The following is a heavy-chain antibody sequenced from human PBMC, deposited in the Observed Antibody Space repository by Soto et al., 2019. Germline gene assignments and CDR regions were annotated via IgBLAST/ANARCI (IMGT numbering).Heavy chain of an antibody. CDR3: ARGGASSGWFIAIDY. Sequence: GGSLRLSCAASGFTFSSYAMHWVRQAPGKGLEWVAVISYDGSNKYYADSVKGRFTISRDNSKNTLYLQMNSLRAEDTAVYYCARGGASSGWFIAIDYWGQGTLVTVSS. D-gene: IGHD6-19*01. CDR1: GFTFSSYA. J-gene: IGHJ4*02. V-gene: IGHV3-30-3*01. CDR2: ISYDGSNK.